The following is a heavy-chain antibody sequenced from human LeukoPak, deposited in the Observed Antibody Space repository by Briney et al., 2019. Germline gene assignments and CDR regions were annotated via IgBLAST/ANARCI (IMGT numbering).Heavy chain of an antibody. CDR1: GFSVSDSY. J-gene: IGHJ6*03. D-gene: IGHD2/OR15-2a*01. CDR3: AGGENYYFHTDV. CDR2: LYSGGDT. Sequence: TGGSLRLSCAASGFSVSDSYMSWVRQAPGKGLEWVSILYSGGDTYYSASVRGRFTISRDNSKNTLYLQMNTLSAADTAVYFCAGGENYYFHTDVWGKGATVTVSS. V-gene: IGHV3-66*02.